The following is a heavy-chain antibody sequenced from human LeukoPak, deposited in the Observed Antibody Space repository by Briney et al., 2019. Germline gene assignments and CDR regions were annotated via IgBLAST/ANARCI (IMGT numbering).Heavy chain of an antibody. CDR2: VYYSGST. V-gene: IGHV4-59*01. CDR3: ARAGRRFGTVY. CDR1: GGSISSYY. Sequence: SETLSLTCTVSGGSISSYYWSWIRQPPGKGLEWIGYVYYSGSTNYNPSLKSRVTISVDTSKNQFSLKLSSVTAADTAVHYCARAGRRFGTVYWGQGTLVTVSS. J-gene: IGHJ4*02. D-gene: IGHD1-14*01.